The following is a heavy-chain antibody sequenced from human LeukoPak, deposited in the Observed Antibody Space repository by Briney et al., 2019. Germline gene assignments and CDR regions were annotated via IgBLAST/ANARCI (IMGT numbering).Heavy chain of an antibody. V-gene: IGHV1-69*13. D-gene: IGHD6-19*01. CDR1: GGTFSSYA. Sequence: GASVKVSCKASGGTFSSYAISWVRQAPGQGLEWMGGVIPIFGTANYAQKFQGRVTITADESTSTAYMELSSLRSEDTAVYYCATYSSGCLGYWGQGTLVTVSS. CDR3: ATYSSGCLGY. J-gene: IGHJ4*02. CDR2: VIPIFGTA.